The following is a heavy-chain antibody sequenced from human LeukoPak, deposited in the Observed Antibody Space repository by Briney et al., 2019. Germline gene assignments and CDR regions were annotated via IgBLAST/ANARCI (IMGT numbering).Heavy chain of an antibody. CDR1: GYTFTSYG. CDR2: ISAYNGNT. CDR3: ARGSYSSSWPRWYYYYYYMDV. V-gene: IGHV1-18*01. J-gene: IGHJ6*03. Sequence: ASVKVSCKASGYTFTSYGISWVRQAPGQGLEWMGWISAYNGNTNYAQKLQGRVTMTTDTSTSTAYMELRSLRSDDTAVYYCARGSYSSSWPRWYYYYYYMDVWGKGTTVTISS. D-gene: IGHD6-13*01.